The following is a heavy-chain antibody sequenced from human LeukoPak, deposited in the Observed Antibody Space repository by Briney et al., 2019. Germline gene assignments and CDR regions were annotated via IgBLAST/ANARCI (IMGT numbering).Heavy chain of an antibody. D-gene: IGHD5-18*01. CDR2: ISGSGGST. CDR3: AKDSWLIQLWLEY. CDR1: GFTFSSYA. J-gene: IGHJ4*02. Sequence: GGSLRLSCAASGFTFSSYAMSWVRQAPGKGLEWVSAISGSGGSTYYADSVKGRFTISRDNSKNTLYPQMNSLRAEDTAVYYCAKDSWLIQLWLEYWGQGTLVTVSS. V-gene: IGHV3-23*01.